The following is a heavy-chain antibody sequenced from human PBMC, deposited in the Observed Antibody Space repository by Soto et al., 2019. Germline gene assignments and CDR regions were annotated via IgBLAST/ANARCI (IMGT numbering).Heavy chain of an antibody. CDR1: GFTFSSYG. CDR2: IWYDGSNK. J-gene: IGHJ5*02. CDR3: ARFRMITFGGVIPWFDP. D-gene: IGHD3-16*01. V-gene: IGHV3-33*01. Sequence: PGGSLRLSCAASGFTFSSYGMHWVRQAPGKGLEWVAVIWYDGSNKYYADSVKGRFTISRDNSKNTLYLQMNSLRAEDTAVYYCARFRMITFGGVIPWFDPWGQGTLVTVSS.